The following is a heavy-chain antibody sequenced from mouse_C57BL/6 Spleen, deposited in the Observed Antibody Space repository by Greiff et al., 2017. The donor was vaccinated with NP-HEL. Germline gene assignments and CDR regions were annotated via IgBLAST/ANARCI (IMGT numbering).Heavy chain of an antibody. CDR2: ISYDGSN. J-gene: IGHJ2*01. V-gene: IGHV3-6*01. CDR1: GYSITSGYY. Sequence: EVQLQQSGPGLVKPSQSLSLTCSVTGYSITSGYYWNWIRQFPGNKLEWMGYISYDGSNNYNPSLKNRISITRDTSKNQFFLKLNSVTTEDTATYYCARGLYYYGSSPDYWGQGTTLTVSS. CDR3: ARGLYYYGSSPDY. D-gene: IGHD1-1*01.